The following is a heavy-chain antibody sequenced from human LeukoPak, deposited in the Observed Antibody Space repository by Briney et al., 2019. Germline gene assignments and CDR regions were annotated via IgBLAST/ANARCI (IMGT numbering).Heavy chain of an antibody. CDR2: INPNIGGT. CDR1: GYTFSGYY. CDR3: AGGVFSNYLSAFDI. Sequence: GASVKVSCKTSGYTFSGYYLHWVRQAPGQGLEWMGWINPNIGGTNSAQKFQGRVTMTRDTSISTAYMELSRLRSDDTAVYYCAGGVFSNYLSAFDIWGQGTMVTVSP. V-gene: IGHV1-2*02. D-gene: IGHD4-11*01. J-gene: IGHJ3*02.